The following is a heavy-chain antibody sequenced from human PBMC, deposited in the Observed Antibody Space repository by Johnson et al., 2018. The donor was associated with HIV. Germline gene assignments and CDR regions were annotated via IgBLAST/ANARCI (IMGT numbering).Heavy chain of an antibody. V-gene: IGHV3-15*01. CDR2: ITSNTDGGTT. Sequence: EVQLVESGGGVVQPGRSLRLSCAASGFTFSNAWMSWVRQAPGKGLEWVGRITSNTDGGTTDYAAPVKGRFTISRDDSKNTVYLQMNSLKTEDTAIYYCTTVAAFGAFDIWGQGTMVTVSS. CDR1: GFTFSNAW. D-gene: IGHD3-16*01. J-gene: IGHJ3*02. CDR3: TTVAAFGAFDI.